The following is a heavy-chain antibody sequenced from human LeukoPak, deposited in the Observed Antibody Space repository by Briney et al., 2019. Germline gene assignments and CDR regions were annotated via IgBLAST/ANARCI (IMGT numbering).Heavy chain of an antibody. Sequence: GGSLRLSCAASGFTFENYWMTWVRQAPGKGLEWVATIKGEGSEKFHVDSVKGRITISRDNANNSLSLQMNSLRVEDTAVYYCARDRSYYGDAFDVWGQGTKVTVSS. D-gene: IGHD1-26*01. CDR2: IKGEGSEK. J-gene: IGHJ3*01. CDR3: ARDRSYYGDAFDV. CDR1: GFTFENYW. V-gene: IGHV3-7*01.